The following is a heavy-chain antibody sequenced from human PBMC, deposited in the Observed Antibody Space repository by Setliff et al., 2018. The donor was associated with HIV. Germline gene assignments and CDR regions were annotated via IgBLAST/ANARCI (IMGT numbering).Heavy chain of an antibody. D-gene: IGHD3-16*01. J-gene: IGHJ6*03. CDR2: ISTYSGNT. Sequence: ASVKVSCKATGYPFTGHYIHWVRQVPGQGLEWMGWISTYSGNTNYAQKLQGRVTMTTDTSTSTAYMELRSLRSDDTAVYYCARVEAFGGVSYSYYYMDVWGKGTTVTVSS. CDR3: ARVEAFGGVSYSYYYMDV. CDR1: GYPFTGHY. V-gene: IGHV1-18*04.